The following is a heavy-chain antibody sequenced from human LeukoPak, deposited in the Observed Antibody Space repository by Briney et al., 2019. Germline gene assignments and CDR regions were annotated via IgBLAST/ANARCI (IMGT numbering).Heavy chain of an antibody. D-gene: IGHD6-13*01. J-gene: IGHJ5*02. V-gene: IGHV4-59*01. CDR3: ARGVAATGTGGLSWFGP. Sequence: SETLSLTCTVSGGSIGSYYWSWIRQPPGKGLEWIGYIYSSGSTNYNPSLRSRVTISLDTSKNQFSLKLSFVTAADRAVYHCARGVAATGTGGLSWFGPWGQGTLVTVSS. CDR2: IYSSGST. CDR1: GGSIGSYY.